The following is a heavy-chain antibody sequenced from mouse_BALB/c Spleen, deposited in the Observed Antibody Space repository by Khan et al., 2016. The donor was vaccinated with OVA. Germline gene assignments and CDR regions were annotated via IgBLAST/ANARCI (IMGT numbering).Heavy chain of an antibody. Sequence: EVTLVESGGDLVKPGGSLKLSCAASGFTSSSYSLSWVRQIPDKRLEWVATMSSGGDYTYYPDGVKGRFTISRDNAKNTLYLQMSSLKSEDTAMYYCASHLTGSFAFWGQGTLVTVSA. CDR2: MSSGGDYT. V-gene: IGHV5-6*01. D-gene: IGHD4-1*01. CDR1: GFTSSSYS. CDR3: ASHLTGSFAF. J-gene: IGHJ3*01.